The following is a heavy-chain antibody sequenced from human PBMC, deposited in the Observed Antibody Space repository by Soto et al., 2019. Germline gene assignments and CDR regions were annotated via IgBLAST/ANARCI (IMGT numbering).Heavy chain of an antibody. CDR3: AKDKVPHDYYYYYMDV. J-gene: IGHJ6*03. CDR1: GFTFTSYA. CDR2: ISGSGGRT. Sequence: QLLESGGGVVQPGGSLRLSCAASGFTFTSYAMYWVRQAPGKGLEWVSGISGSGGRTDYADSVKGRFTISRDDSKNTLFLQMKSLRAEDTAIYYCAKDKVPHDYYYYYMDVWGKGTTVTVSS. V-gene: IGHV3-23*01.